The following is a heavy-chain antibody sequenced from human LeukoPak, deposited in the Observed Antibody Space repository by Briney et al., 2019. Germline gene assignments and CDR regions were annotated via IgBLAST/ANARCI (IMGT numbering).Heavy chain of an antibody. Sequence: SETLSLTCTVSGGSISSSSYYWGWIRQPPGKGLEWIGSIYYSGSTYYSPSLKSRVTISVDTSKNQFSLKLSSVTAADTAVYYCARHRLDYYGSGSSPLYYYYMDVWGKGTTVTVSS. CDR1: GGSISSSSYY. J-gene: IGHJ6*03. D-gene: IGHD3-10*01. V-gene: IGHV4-39*01. CDR3: ARHRLDYYGSGSSPLYYYYMDV. CDR2: IYYSGST.